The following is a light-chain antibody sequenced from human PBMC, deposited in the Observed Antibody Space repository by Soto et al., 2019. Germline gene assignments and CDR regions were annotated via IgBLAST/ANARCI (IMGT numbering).Light chain of an antibody. J-gene: IGKJ3*01. CDR3: QQRLLT. CDR1: QSVSSY. CDR2: DAS. V-gene: IGKV3-11*01. Sequence: EIVLTQSPATLSLSPGERATLSCRANQSVSSYLAWYQQKPGQAPRLLIYDASNRATGIPARFSGSGSGTDFTLTISSIEPEDFAVYYCQQRLLTFGPGTKVDIK.